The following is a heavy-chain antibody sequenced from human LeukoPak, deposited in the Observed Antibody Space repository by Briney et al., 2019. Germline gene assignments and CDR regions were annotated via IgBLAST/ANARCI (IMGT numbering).Heavy chain of an antibody. J-gene: IGHJ5*02. V-gene: IGHV3-53*01. CDR2: IYSGGST. D-gene: IGHD3-3*01. CDR3: ARGSSWSGYSVWFDP. CDR1: GFTVSSNY. Sequence: GGSLRLSCAASGFTVSSNYMSWVRQAPGKGLEWVSVIYSGGSTYYADSVKGRFTISRDNSKNTLYLQMNSLRAEDMAVYYCARGSSWSGYSVWFDPWGQGTLVTVSS.